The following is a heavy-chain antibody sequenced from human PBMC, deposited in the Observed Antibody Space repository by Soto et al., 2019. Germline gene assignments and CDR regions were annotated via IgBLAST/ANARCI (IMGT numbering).Heavy chain of an antibody. D-gene: IGHD1-1*01. J-gene: IGHJ4*02. CDR3: ATFRGDGYNYY. V-gene: IGHV1-69*02. Sequence: QVQLVQSGAEVKKPGSSVKVSCKASGGTFSTYTVSWVRQAPGQGLEWMGRIIPILGIANYAQKFQGRVTINADKSTSPAYMELSSLRSEDTAVYYCATFRGDGYNYYWGQGTLVTVSS. CDR2: IIPILGIA. CDR1: GGTFSTYT.